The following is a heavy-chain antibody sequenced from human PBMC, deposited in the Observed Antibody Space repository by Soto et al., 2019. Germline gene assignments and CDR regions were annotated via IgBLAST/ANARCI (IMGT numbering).Heavy chain of an antibody. D-gene: IGHD3-3*01. CDR3: ARRLGFWSGYPKNNWFDP. J-gene: IGHJ5*02. V-gene: IGHV4-61*01. Sequence: SETLSLTCAFSGGTVSSGSYYWSWIRQPPGKGLEWIGYIYYSGSTNYNPSLKSRVTISVDTSKNQFSLKLSSVTAADTAVYYCARRLGFWSGYPKNNWFDPWGQGTLVTVSS. CDR2: IYYSGST. CDR1: GGTVSSGSYY.